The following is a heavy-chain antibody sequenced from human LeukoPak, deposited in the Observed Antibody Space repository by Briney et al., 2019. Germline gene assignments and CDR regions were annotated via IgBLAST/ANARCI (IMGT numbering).Heavy chain of an antibody. Sequence: SQTLSLTCTVSGGSISSGGYYWSWIRQHPGKGLEWIGYMYYSGSTYYNPSLKSRVTISVDMSKNQFSLKLSSVTAADTAVYYCARALGATMVRGVIGKLNWFDPWGQGTLVTVSS. CDR2: MYYSGST. J-gene: IGHJ5*02. CDR1: GGSISSGGYY. CDR3: ARALGATMVRGVIGKLNWFDP. D-gene: IGHD3-10*01. V-gene: IGHV4-31*03.